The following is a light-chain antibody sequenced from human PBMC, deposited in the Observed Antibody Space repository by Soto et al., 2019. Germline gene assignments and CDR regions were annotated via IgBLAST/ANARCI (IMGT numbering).Light chain of an antibody. V-gene: IGKV3-20*01. CDR1: QSVSSSY. Sequence: EIVLTQSPGTLSLSPGERATLSCRASQSVSSSYLAWYQQKPGQAPRLLIYGASSRATGIPDRFSGSGSGTDLTLTISRREPEDFAVYYCQRYGSSPRLFTFGPGTKVDIK. CDR2: GAS. CDR3: QRYGSSPRLFT. J-gene: IGKJ3*01.